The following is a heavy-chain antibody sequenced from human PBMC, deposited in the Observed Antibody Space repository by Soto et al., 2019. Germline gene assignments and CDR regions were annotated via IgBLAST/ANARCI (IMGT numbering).Heavy chain of an antibody. Sequence: GGSLRLSCAASGFTFSSYGMHWVRQAPGKGLEWVAVISYDGSNKYYADSVKGRFTISRDNSKNTLYLQMNSLRAEDTAVYYCAKDAQKSWYYDFWSGYSYGMDVWGQGTTVTVSS. D-gene: IGHD3-3*01. V-gene: IGHV3-30*18. CDR3: AKDAQKSWYYDFWSGYSYGMDV. J-gene: IGHJ6*02. CDR1: GFTFSSYG. CDR2: ISYDGSNK.